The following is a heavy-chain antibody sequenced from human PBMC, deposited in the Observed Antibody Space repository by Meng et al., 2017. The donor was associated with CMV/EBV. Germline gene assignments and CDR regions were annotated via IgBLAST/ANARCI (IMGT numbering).Heavy chain of an antibody. V-gene: IGHV4-34*01. CDR1: GGSSSGYY. Sequence: SETLSPTCAVYGGSSSGYYWIWIRQPPGKGLEWTGEINHSGSTTYNPSLKSRVTISVDTSKNQFSLKLTSVTVADTAVYYFARRLDVIETLPDYWGQGTLVTVSS. CDR3: ARRLDVIETLPDY. CDR2: INHSGST. J-gene: IGHJ4*02. D-gene: IGHD2/OR15-2a*01.